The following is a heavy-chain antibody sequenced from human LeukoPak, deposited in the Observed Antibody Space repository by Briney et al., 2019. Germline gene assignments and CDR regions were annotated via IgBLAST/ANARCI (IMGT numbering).Heavy chain of an antibody. CDR3: ARSYRYSGSYNWFDP. Sequence: PSQTLSLTCTVSGGSNGSDDDFWSWIRQPPGKGLEWIGYIYYSGATYYNPSLKSRVTISVDTSENQFSLKLSSVTAADTAVYYCARSYRYSGSYNWFDPWGQGTLVTVSS. J-gene: IGHJ5*02. D-gene: IGHD3-10*01. V-gene: IGHV4-30-4*08. CDR2: IYYSGAT. CDR1: GGSNGSDDDF.